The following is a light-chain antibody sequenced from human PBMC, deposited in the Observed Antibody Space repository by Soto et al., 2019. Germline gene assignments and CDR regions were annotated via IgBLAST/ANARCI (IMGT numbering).Light chain of an antibody. CDR2: WAS. CDR3: QRYYGGPPYT. V-gene: IGKV4-1*01. Sequence: DIVMTQSPDSLAVSLGERATINCKSSQSLLYSSNNKNYLAWYQQKPGQPPKLLIYWASTRESGVPDRFSGGGSGTDFTLTISSLQAEDVAVYYCQRYYGGPPYTFGQGTKLEIK. J-gene: IGKJ2*01. CDR1: QSLLYSSNNKNY.